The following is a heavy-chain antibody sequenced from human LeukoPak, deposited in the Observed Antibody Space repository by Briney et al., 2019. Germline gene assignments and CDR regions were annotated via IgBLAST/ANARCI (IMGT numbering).Heavy chain of an antibody. CDR3: ARGYCSGGSCYSVYFDY. Sequence: GGSLRLSCAASGFTFSSYAMSWVRQAPGKGLEWVSAISGSGGSTYYADSVKGRFTISRDNSKNTLYLQMNSLRAEDTAVYYCARGYCSGGSCYSVYFDYWGQGTLVTVSS. D-gene: IGHD2-15*01. CDR2: ISGSGGST. CDR1: GFTFSSYA. V-gene: IGHV3-23*01. J-gene: IGHJ4*02.